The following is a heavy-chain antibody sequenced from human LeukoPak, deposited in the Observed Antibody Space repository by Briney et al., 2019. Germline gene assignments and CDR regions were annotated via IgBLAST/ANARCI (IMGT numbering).Heavy chain of an antibody. J-gene: IGHJ5*02. CDR2: INHSGST. D-gene: IGHD3-22*01. Sequence: SETLSLTCAVYGGSFSGYYWSWIRQPPGKGLEWIGEINHSGSTNYNLSLKSRVTISVDTSKNQFSLKLSSVTAADTAVYYCARGSSSGYPLVWFDPWGQGTLVTVSS. V-gene: IGHV4-34*01. CDR1: GGSFSGYY. CDR3: ARGSSSGYPLVWFDP.